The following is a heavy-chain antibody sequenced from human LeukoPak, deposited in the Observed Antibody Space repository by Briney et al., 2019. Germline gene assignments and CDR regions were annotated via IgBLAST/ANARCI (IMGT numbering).Heavy chain of an antibody. CDR2: ISGSGGST. J-gene: IGHJ4*02. CDR1: GFTFSSYA. Sequence: GESLRLSCAASGFTFSSYAMSWVRQAPGKGLEWVSAISGSGGSTYYADSVKGRFTISRDNSKNTLYLQMNSLRAEDTAVYYCAKVFRAYYDILTGLFDYWGQGTLVTVSS. V-gene: IGHV3-23*01. CDR3: AKVFRAYYDILTGLFDY. D-gene: IGHD3-9*01.